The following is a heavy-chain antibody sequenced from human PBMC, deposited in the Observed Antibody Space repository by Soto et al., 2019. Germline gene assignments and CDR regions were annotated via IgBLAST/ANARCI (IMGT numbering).Heavy chain of an antibody. Sequence: QVQLQESGPGLVKPSETLSLTCTVSGGSISSYYWSWIRQPPGKGLEWIGYMYYSGSTNYNPSLKSRVTIAIDTSRNQFSLKLSSVTAADTAVYYCARGTFGVVKDWGQGTLVTVSS. D-gene: IGHD3-3*01. CDR1: GGSISSYY. V-gene: IGHV4-59*01. J-gene: IGHJ4*02. CDR3: ARGTFGVVKD. CDR2: MYYSGST.